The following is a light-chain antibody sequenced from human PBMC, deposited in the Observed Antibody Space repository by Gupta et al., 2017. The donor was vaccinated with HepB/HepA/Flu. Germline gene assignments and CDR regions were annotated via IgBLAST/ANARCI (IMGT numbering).Light chain of an antibody. CDR2: DAS. CDR1: QGVSRH. Sequence: EIVLTQSPATLSLSPGEKATLAFGASQGVSRHLAWYQHKPGQTPRLLIYDASNRATGLPVRFSGSGSGTEFTLTISSPEPEDFAVYYCQQRSNWPHTFGGGTKVEIK. J-gene: IGKJ4*01. CDR3: QQRSNWPHT. V-gene: IGKV3-11*01.